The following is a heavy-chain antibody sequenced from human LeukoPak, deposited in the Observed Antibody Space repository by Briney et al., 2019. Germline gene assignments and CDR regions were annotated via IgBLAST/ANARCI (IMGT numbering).Heavy chain of an antibody. D-gene: IGHD6-19*01. V-gene: IGHV4-59*01. CDR1: SASIGKYY. CDR3: VKHGSGWSFDY. CDR2: IQNTGDT. J-gene: IGHJ4*02. Sequence: SETLSLTCTVSSASIGKYYWGWIQQSPPKGLEWIGYIQNTGDTTYNPSLKSRVSISKDMSNNQFSLQLRSVTAADTAVYYCVKHGSGWSFDYWGQGTLVTVSS.